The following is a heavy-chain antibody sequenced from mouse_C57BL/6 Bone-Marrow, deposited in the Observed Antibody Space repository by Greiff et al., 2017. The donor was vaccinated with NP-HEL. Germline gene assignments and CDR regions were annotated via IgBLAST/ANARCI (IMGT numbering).Heavy chain of an antibody. J-gene: IGHJ2*01. CDR1: GYTFTSYW. D-gene: IGHD2-3*01. CDR3: ARCDGYYFYYFDY. CDR2: IYPGSGST. V-gene: IGHV1-55*01. Sequence: VQLQQSGAELVKPGASVKMSCKASGYTFTSYWITWVKQRPGQGLEWIGDIYPGSGSTNYNEKFKSKATLTVDTSSSTAYMQLSSLTSEDSAVYYCARCDGYYFYYFDYWGQGTTLTVSS.